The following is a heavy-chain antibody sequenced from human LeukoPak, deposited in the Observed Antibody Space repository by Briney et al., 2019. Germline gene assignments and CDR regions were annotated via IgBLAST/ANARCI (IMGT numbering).Heavy chain of an antibody. J-gene: IGHJ5*02. Sequence: ASVNVSFKSSGYTFTRYYMHWVGQSPGQRREGMGWINNNSGGTNYAQKFQARVTTTRETYISTAYLELSRMRSDDTAVYYCARARQQLEPWGQGTLVTVSS. CDR1: GYTFTRYY. V-gene: IGHV1-2*02. CDR2: INNNSGGT. D-gene: IGHD6-13*01. CDR3: ARARQQLEP.